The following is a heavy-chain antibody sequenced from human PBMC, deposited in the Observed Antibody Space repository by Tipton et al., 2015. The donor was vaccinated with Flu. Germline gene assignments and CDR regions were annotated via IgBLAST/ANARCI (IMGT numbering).Heavy chain of an antibody. CDR2: VYVSGRT. CDR3: ARDYGDLNWFHP. J-gene: IGHJ5*02. D-gene: IGHD7-27*01. CDR1: GDSVRSVSYY. Sequence: TLSLTCTVSGDSVRSVSYYWSWVRQPVGKGLEWIGRVYVSGRTSYNPSLESRVTISLDTSKNQFSLNLRSVTAADTAVYYCARDYGDLNWFHPWGQGTLVTVSS. V-gene: IGHV4-61*02.